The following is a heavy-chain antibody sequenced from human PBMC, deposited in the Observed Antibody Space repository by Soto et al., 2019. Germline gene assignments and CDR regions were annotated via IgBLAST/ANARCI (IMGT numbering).Heavy chain of an antibody. CDR1: GYTFTSYG. Sequence: QVQLVQSGPEVKKPGASVKVSCKTSGYTFTSYGISWVRQAPGQGLEWMGWITTDKGKTTYAQKFQGRGTMTTDTSTSTAYMELRSLRSDDTAVYYCATRSPALDYWGQGTLVTVSS. D-gene: IGHD3-3*02. CDR2: ITTDKGKT. CDR3: ATRSPALDY. V-gene: IGHV1-18*01. J-gene: IGHJ4*02.